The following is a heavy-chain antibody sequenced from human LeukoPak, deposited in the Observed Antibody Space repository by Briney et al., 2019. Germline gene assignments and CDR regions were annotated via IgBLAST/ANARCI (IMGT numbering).Heavy chain of an antibody. D-gene: IGHD3-22*01. CDR2: ISAYNGNT. Sequence: ASVKVSCKASGYTFTSYGISWVRQAPGQGLEWMGWISAYNGNTNYAQKLQGRVTMTEDTSTDTAYMELSSLRSEDTAVYYCASCPRAPAVTMMGGNAFDIWGQGTMVTVSS. J-gene: IGHJ3*02. V-gene: IGHV1-18*01. CDR3: ASCPRAPAVTMMGGNAFDI. CDR1: GYTFTSYG.